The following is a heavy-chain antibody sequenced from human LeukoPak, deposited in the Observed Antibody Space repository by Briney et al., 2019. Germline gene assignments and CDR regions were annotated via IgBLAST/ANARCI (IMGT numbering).Heavy chain of an antibody. J-gene: IGHJ4*02. Sequence: SETLSLTCTVSGGSVSSGSYYWSWIRQPPGKGLEWIGYIYYSGSTNYNPSLKSRVTISVDTSKNQFSLKLSSVTAADTAVYYCARAQYYYDSSGYFFDYWGQGTLVTVSS. V-gene: IGHV4-61*01. CDR3: ARAQYYYDSSGYFFDY. CDR2: IYYSGST. D-gene: IGHD3-22*01. CDR1: GGSVSSGSYY.